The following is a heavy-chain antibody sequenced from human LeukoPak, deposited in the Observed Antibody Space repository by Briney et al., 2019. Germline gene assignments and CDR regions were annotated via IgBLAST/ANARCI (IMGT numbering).Heavy chain of an antibody. CDR1: GGSISSYY. V-gene: IGHV4-4*07. CDR2: IHTSGST. Sequence: PSETLSLTCTVSGGSISSYYWSWIRQPAGKGLEWIGRIHTSGSTKYNPSLKDRGTISADKSKNQFSLKLSSVTAADTAVYYCARALPPYGDFGGDAFDIWGQGTMVTVSS. J-gene: IGHJ3*02. CDR3: ARALPPYGDFGGDAFDI. D-gene: IGHD4-17*01.